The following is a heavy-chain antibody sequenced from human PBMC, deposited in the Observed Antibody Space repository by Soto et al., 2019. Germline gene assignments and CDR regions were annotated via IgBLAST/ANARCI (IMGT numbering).Heavy chain of an antibody. CDR3: AMIGDGPSDIQDHCARGGGARDS. V-gene: IGHV2-5*01. CDR1: GFSLSTTGVG. J-gene: IGHJ1*01. Sequence: SGDPMVNPTQFRRLTCTFSGFSLSTTGVGVGWIRQPPGKALEWLALIYWNDDKRYSPSLKSRLTITKDTSKNQVVLTMTNMDTVDTADVYCAMIGDGPSDIQDHCARGGGARDSWG. D-gene: IGHD2-21*01. CDR2: IYWNDDK.